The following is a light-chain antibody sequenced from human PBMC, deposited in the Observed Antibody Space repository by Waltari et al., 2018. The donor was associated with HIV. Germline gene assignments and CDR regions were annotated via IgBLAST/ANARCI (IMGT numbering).Light chain of an antibody. CDR3: CSYAGSHWV. J-gene: IGLJ3*02. CDR1: SSDVGGYNY. V-gene: IGLV2-11*01. Sequence: QSALTQPRSVSGSPGQSVTISCTGTSSDVGGYNYVSWYQQHPGKAPKLMIYDISKRPAGAPDRFSGSKSDNTASLTISGLQAEDEAHYYCCSYAGSHWVFGGGTKLTVL. CDR2: DIS.